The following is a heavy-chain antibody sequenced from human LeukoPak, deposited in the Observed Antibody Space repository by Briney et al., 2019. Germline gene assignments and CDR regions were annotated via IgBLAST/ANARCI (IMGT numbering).Heavy chain of an antibody. J-gene: IGHJ4*01. CDR1: GGSISSSSYY. D-gene: IGHD3-22*01. CDR2: IYYSGST. Sequence: PSETLSLTCTVSGGSISSSSYYWGWIRQPPGKGLEWIGSIYYSGSTYYNPSLKSRVTISVDTSKNQFSLKLSSVTAADTAVYYCARIGIVVVFFDYWGQEPWSPSPQ. CDR3: ARIGIVVVFFDY. V-gene: IGHV4-39*07.